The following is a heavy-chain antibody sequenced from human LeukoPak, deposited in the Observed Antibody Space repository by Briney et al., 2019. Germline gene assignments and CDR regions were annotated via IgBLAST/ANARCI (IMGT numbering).Heavy chain of an antibody. J-gene: IGHJ4*02. CDR1: GYTFTSYG. Sequence: ASVKVSCKASGYTFTSYGISWVRQAPGQTLEWMGWINAGTGDGKYSQKFQGRLTMTSDTSASTLYMELNSLRSEDTAVYYCARSGDSWSCDNWGQGTLVTVSS. V-gene: IGHV1-18*01. CDR3: ARSGDSWSCDN. D-gene: IGHD3-10*01. CDR2: INAGTGDG.